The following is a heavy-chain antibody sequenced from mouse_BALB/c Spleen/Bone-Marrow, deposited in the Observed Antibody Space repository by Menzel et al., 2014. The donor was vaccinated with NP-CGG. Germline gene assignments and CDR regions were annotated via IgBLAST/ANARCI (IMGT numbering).Heavy chain of an antibody. CDR1: GYAFTNYL. V-gene: IGHV1-54*01. Sequence: VQLQESGADLVRPGTSVKVSCKASGYAFTNYLIEWVKQRPGQGLEWIGVINPGSGGTNYNEKFKGKATLTADKSSSTAYMQLSSLTSDDAAVYFCARWFTGPSAMDYWGQGISVTVSS. CDR3: ARWFTGPSAMDY. D-gene: IGHD4-1*01. J-gene: IGHJ4*01. CDR2: INPGSGGT.